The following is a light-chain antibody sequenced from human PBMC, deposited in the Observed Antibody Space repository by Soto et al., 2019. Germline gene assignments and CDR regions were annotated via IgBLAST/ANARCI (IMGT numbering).Light chain of an antibody. CDR3: QQSYSTPWT. Sequence: DIQMTQSPSSLSASVGDRVTITCRASQSITNYLNWYQQKPGKAPKLLIYAASSLQIGVPSRFSGSESGTDFTLSISSLQPEDFATYYCQQSYSTPWTFGQGTKVEIK. V-gene: IGKV1-39*01. CDR2: AAS. J-gene: IGKJ1*01. CDR1: QSITNY.